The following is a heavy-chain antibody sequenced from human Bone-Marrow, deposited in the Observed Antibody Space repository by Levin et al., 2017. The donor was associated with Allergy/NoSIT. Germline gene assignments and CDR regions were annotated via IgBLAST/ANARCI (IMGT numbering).Heavy chain of an antibody. J-gene: IGHJ4*02. V-gene: IGHV4-61*01. CDR2: IYYSGST. D-gene: IGHD5-18*01. Sequence: GSLRLSCTVSGGSVSSGSYYWSWIRQPPGKGLEWIGYIYYSGSTNYNPSLKSRVTISVDTSKNQFSLKLSSVTAADTAVYYCARGGYGYFDYWGQGTLVTVSS. CDR3: ARGGYGYFDY. CDR1: GGSVSSGSYY.